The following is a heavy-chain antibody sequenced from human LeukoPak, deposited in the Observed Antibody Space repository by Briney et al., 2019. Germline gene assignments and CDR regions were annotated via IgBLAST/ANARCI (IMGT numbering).Heavy chain of an antibody. CDR2: INPDSGGT. CDR3: ARASGYNYNFDY. Sequence: ASVKVSCKASGYTFTSYYMHWVRQAPGQGLEWMGWINPDSGGTNYAQKFQGRVTMTRDTSISTAYMELSRLRSDDTAVYYCARASGYNYNFDYWGQGTLVTVSS. CDR1: GYTFTSYY. J-gene: IGHJ4*02. V-gene: IGHV1-2*02. D-gene: IGHD5-24*01.